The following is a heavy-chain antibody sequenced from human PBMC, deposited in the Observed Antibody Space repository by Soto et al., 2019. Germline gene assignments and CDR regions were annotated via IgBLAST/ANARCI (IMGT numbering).Heavy chain of an antibody. CDR3: ARDNFGLEVYYFDY. J-gene: IGHJ4*02. CDR1: GFTFSSYG. V-gene: IGHV3-33*01. CDR2: IWYDGSNK. D-gene: IGHD3-10*01. Sequence: QVQLVESGGGVVQPGRSLRLSCAASGFTFSSYGMHWVRQAPGKGLEWVAVIWYDGSNKYYADSVKGRFTISRDNSKNTLYLQMNSLRAEDTAVYYCARDNFGLEVYYFDYWGQGTLVTVSS.